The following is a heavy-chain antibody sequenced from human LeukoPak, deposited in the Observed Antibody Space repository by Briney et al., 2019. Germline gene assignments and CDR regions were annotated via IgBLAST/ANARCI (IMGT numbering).Heavy chain of an antibody. V-gene: IGHV4-59*01. J-gene: IGHJ4*02. D-gene: IGHD2-2*01. CDR1: GGSISSYY. Sequence: PSQTLSLTXTVSGGSISSYYWSWIRQPPGKGLEWIGYIYYSGSTNYNPSLKSRVTISVDTSKNQFSLKLSSVTAADTAVYYCATGEYQLLAHYFDYWGQGTLVTVSS. CDR3: ATGEYQLLAHYFDY. CDR2: IYYSGST.